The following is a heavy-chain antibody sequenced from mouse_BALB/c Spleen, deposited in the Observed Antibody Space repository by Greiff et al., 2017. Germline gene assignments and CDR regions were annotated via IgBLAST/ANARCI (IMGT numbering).Heavy chain of an antibody. V-gene: IGHV2-6-2*01. Sequence: VQRVESGPDLVAPSQSLSITCTVSGFSLTSYGVHWVRQPPGKGLEWLVVIWSDGSTTYNSALKSRLSISKDNSKSQVFLKMNSLQTDDTAMYYCARHGESTMITTGYAMDYWGQGTSVTVSS. D-gene: IGHD2-4*01. J-gene: IGHJ4*01. CDR1: GFSLTSYG. CDR2: IWSDGST. CDR3: ARHGESTMITTGYAMDY.